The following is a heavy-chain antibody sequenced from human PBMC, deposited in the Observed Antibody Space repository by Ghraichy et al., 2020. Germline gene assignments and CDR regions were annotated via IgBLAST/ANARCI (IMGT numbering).Heavy chain of an antibody. Sequence: LTCAASGFTFSNYYMSWIRQAPGKGLEWVSYISSSGSTIYYADSVKGRFTISRDNAKNSLYLQMNSLRAEDTAVYYCARERSGSYGISFDYWGQGTLVTVSS. D-gene: IGHD1-26*01. CDR1: GFTFSNYY. J-gene: IGHJ4*02. CDR3: ARERSGSYGISFDY. CDR2: ISSSGSTI. V-gene: IGHV3-11*04.